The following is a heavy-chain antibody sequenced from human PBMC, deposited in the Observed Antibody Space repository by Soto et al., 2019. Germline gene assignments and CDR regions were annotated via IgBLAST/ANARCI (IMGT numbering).Heavy chain of an antibody. CDR3: AREYSSGWSKD. CDR2: MNPNSGNT. V-gene: IGHV1-8*01. CDR1: GYTFTSYD. J-gene: IGHJ4*02. D-gene: IGHD6-19*01. Sequence: QVQLVQSGAEVKKPGASVKVSCQASGYTFTSYDINCVRQATGKGLEWMGWMNPNSGNTGYSQKFQGRVTMTRNTSISTAYMELSSLSSEDTALYYCAREYSSGWSKDWGQGTLVTVSS.